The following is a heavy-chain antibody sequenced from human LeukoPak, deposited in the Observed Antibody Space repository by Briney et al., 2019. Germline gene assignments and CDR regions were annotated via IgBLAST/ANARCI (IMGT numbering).Heavy chain of an antibody. J-gene: IGHJ4*02. D-gene: IGHD5-18*01. V-gene: IGHV3-30-3*01. Sequence: GGSLRLSCAASGFTFSSYAMHWVRQAPGKGLEWVAVISYDGSNKYYADSVKGRFTISRDNSKNTLYLQINSLRAEDTAVYYCARVSRVPNTAMVLWGQGTLVTVSS. CDR3: ARVSRVPNTAMVL. CDR1: GFTFSSYA. CDR2: ISYDGSNK.